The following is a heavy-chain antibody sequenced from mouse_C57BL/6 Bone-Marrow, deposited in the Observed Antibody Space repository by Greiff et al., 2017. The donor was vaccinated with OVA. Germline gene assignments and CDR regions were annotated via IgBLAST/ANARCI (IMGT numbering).Heavy chain of an antibody. J-gene: IGHJ2*01. V-gene: IGHV3-6*01. D-gene: IGHD2-12*01. CDR3: SRRGTYYTPFDY. Sequence: EVKLQESGPGLVKPSQSLSLTCSVSGYSITSGYYCNWIRQFPGNKLEWMGYISYDGSNNYNPSLKNRISITRDTTKNQIFLKLNSVTTEDTATYYWSRRGTYYTPFDYWGQGTTLTVSS. CDR1: GYSITSGYY. CDR2: ISYDGSN.